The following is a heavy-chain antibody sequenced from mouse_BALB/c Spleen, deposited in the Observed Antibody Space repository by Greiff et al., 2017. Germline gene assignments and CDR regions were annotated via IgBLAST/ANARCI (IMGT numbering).Heavy chain of an antibody. J-gene: IGHJ2*01. Sequence: EVQLQESGPGLVKPSQSLSLTCTVTGYSITSDYAWNWIRQFPGNKLEWMGYISYSGSTSYNPSLKSRISITRDTSKNQFFLQLNSVTTEDTATYYCARSVYYYGSYYFDYWGQGTTLTVSS. CDR1: GYSITSDYA. CDR3: ARSVYYYGSYYFDY. CDR2: ISYSGST. V-gene: IGHV3-2*02. D-gene: IGHD1-1*01.